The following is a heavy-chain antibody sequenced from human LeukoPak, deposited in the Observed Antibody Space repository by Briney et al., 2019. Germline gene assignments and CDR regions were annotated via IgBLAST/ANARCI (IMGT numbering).Heavy chain of an antibody. CDR1: GGTFSSYA. D-gene: IGHD1-26*01. CDR3: ARDRNGRGSYGR. CDR2: IIPILGTA. V-gene: IGHV1-69*13. Sequence: SVKVSCKASGGTFSSYAISWVRQAPGQGLEWMGGIIPILGTANYAQKFQGRVTITADESTSTAYMELSSLRSEDTAVYYCARDRNGRGSYGRWGQGTLVTVSS. J-gene: IGHJ4*01.